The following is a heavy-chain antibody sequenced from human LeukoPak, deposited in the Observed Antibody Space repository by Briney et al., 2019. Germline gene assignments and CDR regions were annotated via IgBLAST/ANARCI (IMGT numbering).Heavy chain of an antibody. CDR1: GGSFSGYY. Sequence: SETLSLTCAVYGGSFSGYYWSWIRQPPGKGLEWIGEINHSGSTNYNPSLKSRVTISVDTSKNQFSLKLSSVTAADTAVYYCARHVPYYYGSGRPGFDYWGQGTLVTVSS. V-gene: IGHV4-34*01. J-gene: IGHJ4*02. CDR3: ARHVPYYYGSGRPGFDY. CDR2: INHSGST. D-gene: IGHD3-10*01.